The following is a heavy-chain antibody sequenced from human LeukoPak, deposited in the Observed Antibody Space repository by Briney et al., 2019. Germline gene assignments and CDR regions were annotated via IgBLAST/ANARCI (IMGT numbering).Heavy chain of an antibody. J-gene: IGHJ3*02. CDR1: GFTFSSFG. D-gene: IGHD2/OR15-2a*01. CDR3: AKLRVWRTTNDAFDI. Sequence: GGSLRLSCAASGFTFSSFGMHWVRQAPGKGLVGVAVIWYDGSNKYYADSVKGRFTISRDNSKNTLYLQMNSLRAEDTAVYYCAKLRVWRTTNDAFDIWGQGTMVTVSS. V-gene: IGHV3-33*06. CDR2: IWYDGSNK.